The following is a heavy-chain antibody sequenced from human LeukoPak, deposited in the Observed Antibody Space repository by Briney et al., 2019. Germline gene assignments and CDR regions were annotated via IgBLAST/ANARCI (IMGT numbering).Heavy chain of an antibody. J-gene: IGHJ4*02. CDR2: ISYDGSNK. V-gene: IGHV3-30*18. CDR3: AKTYYYDSSGYYLGPDFDY. D-gene: IGHD3-22*01. CDR1: GFTFSSYG. Sequence: PGGSLRLSCVASGFTFSSYGMHWVRQAPGKGLEWVAVISYDGSNKYYADSVKGRFTISRDNSKNTLYLQMNSLRAEDMAVYYCAKTYYYDSSGYYLGPDFDYWGQGTLVTVSS.